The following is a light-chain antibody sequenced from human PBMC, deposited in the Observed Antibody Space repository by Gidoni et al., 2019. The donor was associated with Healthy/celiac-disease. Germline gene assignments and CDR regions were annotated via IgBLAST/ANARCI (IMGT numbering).Light chain of an antibody. J-gene: IGKJ1*01. CDR2: AAS. CDR3: QQLNTYPWT. Sequence: DPVTITCRASQGISSYLAWYQQKPGKAPKLLIYAASTLQSGVPSRFSGSGSGTEFTLTISSLQPEDFAIYYCQQLNTYPWTFGQGTKVEIK. CDR1: QGISSY. V-gene: IGKV1-9*01.